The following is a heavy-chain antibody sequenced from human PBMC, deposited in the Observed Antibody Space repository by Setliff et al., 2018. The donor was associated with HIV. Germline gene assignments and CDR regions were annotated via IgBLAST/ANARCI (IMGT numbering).Heavy chain of an antibody. Sequence: SVKVSCKASGDTFNSYTFTWVRQAPGQGPEWMGGIITILGIPNYAPKFQHRVTISADEFTKTIYMELSNLKSDDTAVYFCAREVGGRNTLGSCVLDYWGQGTPVTVSS. CDR1: GDTFNSYT. CDR3: AREVGGRNTLGSCVLDY. V-gene: IGHV1-69*10. J-gene: IGHJ4*02. CDR2: IITILGIP. D-gene: IGHD1-26*01.